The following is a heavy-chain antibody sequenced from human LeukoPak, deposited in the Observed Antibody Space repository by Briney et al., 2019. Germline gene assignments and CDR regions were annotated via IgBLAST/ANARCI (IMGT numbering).Heavy chain of an antibody. CDR3: ATDIVVVPAAITPTIFDY. Sequence: SVKVSCKVSGYTLTELSMHWVRQAPGQGLEWMGGIIPIFGTANYAQKFQGRVTITADESTSTAYMELSSLRSEDTAVYYCATDIVVVPAAITPTIFDYWGQGTLVTVSS. D-gene: IGHD2-2*01. V-gene: IGHV1-69*13. J-gene: IGHJ4*02. CDR2: IIPIFGTA. CDR1: GYTLTELS.